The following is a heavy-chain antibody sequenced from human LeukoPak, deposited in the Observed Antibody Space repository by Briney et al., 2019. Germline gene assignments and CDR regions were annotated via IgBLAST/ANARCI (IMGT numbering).Heavy chain of an antibody. V-gene: IGHV4-4*07. CDR3: ARDADYDFWSGYPDHYFDY. J-gene: IGHJ4*02. CDR1: GGSISSYD. D-gene: IGHD3-3*01. CDR2: IYTSGST. Sequence: SETLSLTCTVSGGSISSYDWSWIRQPAGKGLEWIGRIYTSGSTNYNPSLKSRVAMSVDTSKNQFSLKLSSVTAADTAVYYCARDADYDFWSGYPDHYFDYWGQGTLVTVSS.